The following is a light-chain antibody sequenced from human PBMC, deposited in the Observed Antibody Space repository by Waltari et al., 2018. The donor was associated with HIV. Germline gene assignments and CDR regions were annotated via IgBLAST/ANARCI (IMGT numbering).Light chain of an antibody. Sequence: QSALTQPPSASGSPGQSVTISCTGASSDLGVYNSVSWYQQRPGKAPKVICCEVSKRAAGVPNRFAGGASGNTASLTVSGLQADDEAEYFCSFYGGSNILVFGGGTKLTVL. CDR3: SFYGGSNILV. CDR1: SSDLGVYNS. V-gene: IGLV2-8*01. CDR2: EVS. J-gene: IGLJ2*01.